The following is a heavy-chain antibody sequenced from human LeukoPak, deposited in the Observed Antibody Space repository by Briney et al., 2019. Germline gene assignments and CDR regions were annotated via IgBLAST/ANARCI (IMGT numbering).Heavy chain of an antibody. D-gene: IGHD3-10*01. CDR1: GFTFNYYA. CDR3: AKGLYYFDY. J-gene: IGHJ4*02. CDR2: ITDSGST. V-gene: IGHV3-23*01. Sequence: GGSLRLSCAASGFTFNYYAMTWVRQAPGKGLEWVSGITDSGSTYYADSVKGRFTISRDNSKNTLYLQMNSLRAEDTAVYYCAKGLYYFDYWGQGTLVTVSS.